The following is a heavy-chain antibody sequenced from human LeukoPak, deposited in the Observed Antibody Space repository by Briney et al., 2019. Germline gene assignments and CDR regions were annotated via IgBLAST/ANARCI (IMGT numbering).Heavy chain of an antibody. V-gene: IGHV3-23*01. Sequence: GGSLRLSCAASGFNFNNFAMSWVRQAPGKGLEWVSAITDSGDGTYYADSVKGRFTISRDNSKNTLYLQMSSLRAEDTAVYYCAKRVPYSSSSVYFDYWGRGTLVTVSS. CDR1: GFNFNNFA. J-gene: IGHJ4*02. D-gene: IGHD6-6*01. CDR3: AKRVPYSSSSVYFDY. CDR2: ITDSGDGT.